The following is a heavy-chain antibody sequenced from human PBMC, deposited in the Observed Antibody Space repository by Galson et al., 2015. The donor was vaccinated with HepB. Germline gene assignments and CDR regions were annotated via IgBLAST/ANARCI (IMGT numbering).Heavy chain of an antibody. D-gene: IGHD1-26*01. CDR1: GYTFTSYG. V-gene: IGHV1-18*04. Sequence: SVKVSCKASGYTFTSYGISWVRQAPGQGLEWMGWISAYNGNTNYAQKLQGRVTMTTDTSTSTAYMELRSLRSDDTAVYYCARDTSGSYPGSNDYWGQGTLVTVSS. CDR3: ARDTSGSYPGSNDY. J-gene: IGHJ4*02. CDR2: ISAYNGNT.